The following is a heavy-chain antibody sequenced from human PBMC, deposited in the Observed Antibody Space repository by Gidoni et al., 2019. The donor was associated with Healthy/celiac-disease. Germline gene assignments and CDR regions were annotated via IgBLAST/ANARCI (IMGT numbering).Heavy chain of an antibody. CDR2: IYYSGST. V-gene: IGHV4-30-4*01. J-gene: IGHJ4*02. CDR3: AREVKYYYDSSGYSHEIDY. Sequence: QVQLQESGPGLVKPSQTLSLTCTVSGGPISRGDYYWSWIRQPPGKGLEWIGYIYYSGSTYYNPSLKSRVTISVDTSKNQFSLKLSSVTAADTAVYYCAREVKYYYDSSGYSHEIDYWGQGTLVTVSS. CDR1: GGPISRGDYY. D-gene: IGHD3-22*01.